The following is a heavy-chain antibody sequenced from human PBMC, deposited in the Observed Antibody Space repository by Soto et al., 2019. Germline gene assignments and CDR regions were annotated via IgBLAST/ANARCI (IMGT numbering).Heavy chain of an antibody. CDR1: GYTFTSYA. CDR2: INAGNGNT. Sequence: QVQLVQSGAEVKKPGASVKVSGKASGYTFTSYAMHWVRQAPGQRLEWMGWINAGNGNTKYSQKFQGRVTITRDTSASTDYMELSSLRSEDTAVYYCASSHIAAAPYGMDVWGQGTTVTVSS. V-gene: IGHV1-3*01. J-gene: IGHJ6*02. CDR3: ASSHIAAAPYGMDV. D-gene: IGHD6-13*01.